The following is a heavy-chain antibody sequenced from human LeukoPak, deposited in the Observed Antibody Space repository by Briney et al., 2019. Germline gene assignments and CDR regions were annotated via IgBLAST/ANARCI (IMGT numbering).Heavy chain of an antibody. D-gene: IGHD1-26*01. Sequence: SETLSLTCGVSGGSITTTNYWSWVRQPPGGGLEWIGEISLAGRTRYNPSLKSRVNISIDESKNHLYLNLASVTPADTAVYYCSRESGPFCPFGHWGQGTLVAVTS. J-gene: IGHJ4*02. CDR1: GGSITTTNY. CDR2: ISLAGRT. CDR3: SRESGPFCPFGH. V-gene: IGHV4-4*02.